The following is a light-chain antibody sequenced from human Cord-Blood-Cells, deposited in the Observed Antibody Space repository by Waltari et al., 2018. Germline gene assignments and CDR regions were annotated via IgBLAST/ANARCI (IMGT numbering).Light chain of an antibody. CDR2: YDD. CDR3: AAWDDSLNGYV. V-gene: IGLV1-36*01. CDR1: SSNIRTNA. J-gene: IGLJ1*01. Sequence: QSVLTQPPSVSEAPRQRVTISCSGSSSNIRTNAVNCYQQLPGKAPKLLIYYDDLLPSGVSDRFSGSKSGTSASLAISGLQSEDEADYYCAAWDDSLNGYVFGTGTKVTVL.